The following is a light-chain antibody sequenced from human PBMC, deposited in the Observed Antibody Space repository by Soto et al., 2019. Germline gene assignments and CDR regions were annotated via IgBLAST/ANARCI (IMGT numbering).Light chain of an antibody. Sequence: DIPMTQSPSILSASVGDRVTIACRASQTISSWLAWFQQKPGKAPKLLIYKASHLQSGVPSRFSGSGSGTDFTLTTSSLQPEDFATYYCQQGYSTPITFGQGTRLEIK. CDR3: QQGYSTPIT. V-gene: IGKV1-5*03. J-gene: IGKJ5*01. CDR2: KAS. CDR1: QTISSW.